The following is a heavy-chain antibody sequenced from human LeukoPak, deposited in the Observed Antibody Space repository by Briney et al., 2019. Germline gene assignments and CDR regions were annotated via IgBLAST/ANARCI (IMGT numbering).Heavy chain of an antibody. J-gene: IGHJ4*02. CDR1: GGSFSGYY. D-gene: IGHD6-13*01. Sequence: SETLSLTCAVYGGSFSGYYWSWIRQPAGKGLEWIGEINHSGSTNYNPSLKSRVTISVDTSKNQFSLKLSSVTAADTAVYYCAIGESPFSSSWLDYWGQGTLVTVSS. CDR2: INHSGST. V-gene: IGHV4-34*01. CDR3: AIGESPFSSSWLDY.